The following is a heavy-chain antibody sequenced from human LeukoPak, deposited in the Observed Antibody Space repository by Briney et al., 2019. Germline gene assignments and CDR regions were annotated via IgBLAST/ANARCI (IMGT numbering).Heavy chain of an antibody. CDR1: GGTFSSYA. D-gene: IGHD3-3*01. CDR3: ARGTKYYDFWSGLTRANYYYYGMDV. CDR2: IIPIFGTA. Sequence: GASVKVSCKASGGTFSSYAISWVRQAPGQGLEWMGGIIPIFGTANYAQKFQGRVTITADESTSTAYMELSSLRSEDTAVYYCARGTKYYDFWSGLTRANYYYYGMDVWGQGTTVTVSS. V-gene: IGHV1-69*13. J-gene: IGHJ6*02.